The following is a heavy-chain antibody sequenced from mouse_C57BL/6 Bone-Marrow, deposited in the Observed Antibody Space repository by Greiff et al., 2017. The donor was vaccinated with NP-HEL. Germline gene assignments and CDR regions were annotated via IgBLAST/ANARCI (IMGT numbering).Heavy chain of an antibody. D-gene: IGHD2-4*01. CDR2: IDPEDGGT. CDR3: TTRDYGGY. CDR1: GFNIKDYY. J-gene: IGHJ2*01. V-gene: IGHV14-1*01. Sequence: EVKLQESGAELVRPGASVKLSCTASGFNIKDYYMHWVKQRPEQGLEWIGRIDPEDGGTEYAPKFQGKATMTADKSSNTAYLQLSSLTSEDTAVYYCTTRDYGGYWGQGTTLTVSS.